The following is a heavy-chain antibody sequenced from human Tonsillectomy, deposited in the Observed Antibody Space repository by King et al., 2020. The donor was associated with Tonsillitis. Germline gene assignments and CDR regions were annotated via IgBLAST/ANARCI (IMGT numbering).Heavy chain of an antibody. J-gene: IGHJ4*02. V-gene: IGHV1-69*01. CDR2: IIPMFETS. Sequence: QLVQSGAEVKKPGSSVMVSCKASGGTFSDYGFGWVRQAPGQGLEWMGGIIPMFETSNYAQKFQGRVTLTADESTSTAYMELTSLRSDDTAVYYCAGVFYCGADCYAIDYWGQGTLITVSS. D-gene: IGHD2-21*01. CDR3: AGVFYCGADCYAIDY. CDR1: GGTFSDYG.